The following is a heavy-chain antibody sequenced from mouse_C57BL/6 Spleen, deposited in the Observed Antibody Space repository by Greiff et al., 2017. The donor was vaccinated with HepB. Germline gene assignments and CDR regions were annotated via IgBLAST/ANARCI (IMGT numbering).Heavy chain of an antibody. D-gene: IGHD2-3*01. CDR1: GFTFSDYG. J-gene: IGHJ4*01. V-gene: IGHV5-17*01. Sequence: EVKLVESGGGLVKPGGSLKLSCAASGFTFSDYGMHWVRQAPEKGLEWVADISSGSSTSYYADTVKGRFTISRDNAKNTLFLQMTSLRSEDTVMYDCARDDGYYEDYAMDYWGQGTSVTVSS. CDR3: ARDDGYYEDYAMDY. CDR2: ISSGSSTS.